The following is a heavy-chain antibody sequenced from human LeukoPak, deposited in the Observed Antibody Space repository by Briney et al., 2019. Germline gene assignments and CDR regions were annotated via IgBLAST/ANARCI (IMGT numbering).Heavy chain of an antibody. CDR1: GGSVSSGSYY. CDR2: IYYSGST. V-gene: IGHV4-39*02. D-gene: IGHD2-21*02. CDR3: ARDGNGAYCGGDCYTFDY. J-gene: IGHJ4*02. Sequence: SETLSLTCTVSGGSVSSGSYYWSRIRQPPGKGLEWIGSIYYSGSTYYNPSLKSRVTISVDTSKNQFSLKLSSVTAADTAVYYCARDGNGAYCGGDCYTFDYWGQGTLVTVSS.